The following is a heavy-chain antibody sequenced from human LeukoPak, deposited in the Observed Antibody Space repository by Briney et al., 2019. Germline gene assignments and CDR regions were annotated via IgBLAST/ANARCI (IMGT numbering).Heavy chain of an antibody. CDR2: IYSGGST. V-gene: IGHV3-66*01. J-gene: IGHJ6*02. CDR3: ARVVRTGGPYGMDV. Sequence: GGSLRLSCAASGFTVSSNYMSWVRQAPGEGLEWVSVIYSGGSTYYADSVKGRFTISRDNSKNTLYLQMNSLRAEDTAVYYCARVVRTGGPYGMDVWGQGTTVTVSS. CDR1: GFTVSSNY. D-gene: IGHD2-8*02.